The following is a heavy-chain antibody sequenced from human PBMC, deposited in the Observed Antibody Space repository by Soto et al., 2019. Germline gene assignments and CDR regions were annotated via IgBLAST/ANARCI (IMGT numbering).Heavy chain of an antibody. Sequence: PSETLSLTCAVYGGSFSDYYWSWVRQSPGKGLEWIGEIHPSGSNNYNPSLKSPVTISVDKSKNQFSLKLTLLTAADTAVYYCARGRDEYKWCNLWGHGTTVTVSS. CDR1: GGSFSDYY. V-gene: IGHV4-34*01. CDR2: IHPSGSN. D-gene: IGHD2-8*01. CDR3: ARGRDEYKWCNL. J-gene: IGHJ6*02.